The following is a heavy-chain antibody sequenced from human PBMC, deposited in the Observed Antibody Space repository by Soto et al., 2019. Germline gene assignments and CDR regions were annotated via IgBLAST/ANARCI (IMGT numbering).Heavy chain of an antibody. Sequence: QVQLQESGPGLVKPSGTLSLTCAVSGGSISSSNWWSWVRQPPGKGLEWIGEIYHRGGTNYNPSLKSRVPISVDKSKTQFSLKLSSVTAADTAVYYCANKSSGYQRGWFDPWGQGTLVTVSS. V-gene: IGHV4-4*02. CDR3: ANKSSGYQRGWFDP. J-gene: IGHJ5*02. CDR2: IYHRGGT. CDR1: GGSISSSNW. D-gene: IGHD3-22*01.